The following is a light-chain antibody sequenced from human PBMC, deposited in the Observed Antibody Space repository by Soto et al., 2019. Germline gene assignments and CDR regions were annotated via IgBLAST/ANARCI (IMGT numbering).Light chain of an antibody. CDR3: QQYGSSPPT. CDR2: GAS. CDR1: QSVSSNY. Sequence: EIVLTQSPGTLSLSPGERATLSCRASQSVSSNYLAWYQRKPGQAPRLLIYGASNRATGIPNRLGGSGSGTDFTLTITRLEPEDFVVYYCQQYGSSPPTFGQGTKVEI. J-gene: IGKJ1*01. V-gene: IGKV3-20*01.